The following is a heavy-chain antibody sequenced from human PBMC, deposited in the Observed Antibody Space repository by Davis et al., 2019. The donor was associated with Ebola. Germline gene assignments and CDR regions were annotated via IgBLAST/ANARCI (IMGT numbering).Heavy chain of an antibody. Sequence: GESLKISCAASGFTFSSYWMSWVRQAPGKGLEWVANIKQDGSEKYYVDSVKGRFTIPRDNAKNSLYLQMNSLRAEDTAVYYCARAGVATIFNYYYGMDVWGQGTTVTVSS. V-gene: IGHV3-7*01. J-gene: IGHJ6*02. D-gene: IGHD5-12*01. CDR1: GFTFSSYW. CDR2: IKQDGSEK. CDR3: ARAGVATIFNYYYGMDV.